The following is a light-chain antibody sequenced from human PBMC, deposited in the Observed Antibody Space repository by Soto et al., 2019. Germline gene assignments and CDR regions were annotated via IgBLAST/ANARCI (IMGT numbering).Light chain of an antibody. CDR2: KAS. Sequence: DTQITQSPSALSGSVGERVTITFRASQTISSWLAWYQQKPGKAPKLLIYKASTLKSGVPSRFSGSGSGTDFTLTISSLQPEDFATYYCQKSYSTSWKFGQGTKVDIK. CDR1: QTISSW. V-gene: IGKV1-5*03. J-gene: IGKJ1*01. CDR3: QKSYSTSWK.